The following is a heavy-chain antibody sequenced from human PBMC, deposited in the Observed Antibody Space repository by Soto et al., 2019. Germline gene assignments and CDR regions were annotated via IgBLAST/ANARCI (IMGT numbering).Heavy chain of an antibody. CDR2: ISGSGGST. J-gene: IGHJ4*02. CDR1: GFTFSSYA. Sequence: GGSLRLSCAASGFTFSSYAMSWVRQAPGKGLEWVSAISGSGGSTYYADSMKGRFTISRDNSKNTLYLQMNSLRAEDTAVYYCAKTPYCTNGVCYATVDYWGQGTLVTVSS. D-gene: IGHD2-8*01. CDR3: AKTPYCTNGVCYATVDY. V-gene: IGHV3-23*01.